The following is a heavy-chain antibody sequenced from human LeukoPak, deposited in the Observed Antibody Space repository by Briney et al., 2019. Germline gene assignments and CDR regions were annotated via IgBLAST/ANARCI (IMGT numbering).Heavy chain of an antibody. D-gene: IGHD1-7*01. CDR3: ASQPQLQLPFAAYYYYYMDV. V-gene: IGHV1-46*01. CDR2: INPSGGST. J-gene: IGHJ6*03. CDR1: GYTFTSYY. Sequence: GASVKVSCKASGYTFTSYYMHWVRQAPGQGLEWMGIINPSGGSTSYAQKFQGRVTMTRDMSTSTVYMEVRSLRSEDTAVYYCASQPQLQLPFAAYYYYYMDVWGKGTTVTVSS.